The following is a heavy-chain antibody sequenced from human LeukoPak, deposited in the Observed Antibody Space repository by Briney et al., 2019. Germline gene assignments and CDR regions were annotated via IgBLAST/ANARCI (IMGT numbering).Heavy chain of an antibody. Sequence: GGSLRLSCTASGFTFGDYAMSWFRQAPGKGLEWVGFIRSKAYGGTTEYAASVKGRFTISRDDSKSIAYLQMNSLKTKDTAVYYCTRDGYNSAYFDYWGQGTLVTVSS. D-gene: IGHD5-24*01. CDR3: TRDGYNSAYFDY. CDR1: GFTFGDYA. CDR2: IRSKAYGGTT. J-gene: IGHJ4*02. V-gene: IGHV3-49*03.